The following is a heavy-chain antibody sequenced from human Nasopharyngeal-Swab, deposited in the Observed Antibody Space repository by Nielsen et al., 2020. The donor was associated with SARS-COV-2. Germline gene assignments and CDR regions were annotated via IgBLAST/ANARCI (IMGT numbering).Heavy chain of an antibody. CDR3: ARGSRSGINNYSSGWYFFGY. V-gene: IGHV4-34*01. Sequence: WIRQPPGKGLEWIGEINHSGSTNYNPSLKSRVTISVDTSNNQFSLKLSSVTAADTAVYYCARGSRSGINNYSSGWYFFGYWGQGALVTVSS. CDR2: INHSGST. D-gene: IGHD6-19*01. J-gene: IGHJ4*02.